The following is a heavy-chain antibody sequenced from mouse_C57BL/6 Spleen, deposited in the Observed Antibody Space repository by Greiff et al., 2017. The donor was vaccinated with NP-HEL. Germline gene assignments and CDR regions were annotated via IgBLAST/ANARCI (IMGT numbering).Heavy chain of an antibody. CDR3: TRGLYYGYFYAMDG. CDR2: IYPGDGDT. Sequence: QVQLQQPGPELVKPGASVKISCKASGYAFSSSWMNWVKQRPGKGLEWIGRIYPGDGDTNYNGKFKGKATLTADKSSSTAYMQLSSLTSEDSAVDFGTRGLYYGYFYAMDGWGQGTSVTVAS. V-gene: IGHV1-82*01. CDR1: GYAFSSSW. J-gene: IGHJ4*01. D-gene: IGHD2-2*01.